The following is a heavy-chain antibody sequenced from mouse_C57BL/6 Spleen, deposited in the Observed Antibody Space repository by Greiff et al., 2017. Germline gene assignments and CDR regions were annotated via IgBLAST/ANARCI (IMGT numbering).Heavy chain of an antibody. CDR3: ARKGLGTTVDY. D-gene: IGHD1-1*01. J-gene: IGHJ2*01. CDR2: IDPSDSYT. Sequence: QVQLQQPGAELVKPGASVKLSCKASGYTFTSYWMQWVKQRPGQGLEWIGEIDPSDSYTNYNQKFKGKATLTVDTSSSTAYMQLSSLTSEDSAVYYCARKGLGTTVDYWGQGTTLTVSS. V-gene: IGHV1-50*01. CDR1: GYTFTSYW.